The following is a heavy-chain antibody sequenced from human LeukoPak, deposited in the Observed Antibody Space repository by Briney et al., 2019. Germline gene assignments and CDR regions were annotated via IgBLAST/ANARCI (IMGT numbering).Heavy chain of an antibody. CDR3: AKDEDWGDVDPDVFDY. D-gene: IGHD3/OR15-3a*01. V-gene: IGHV3-23*01. Sequence: PGGSLRLSCAASGFTFSSYAMSWVRQAPGKGLEWVSAISGSGGSTYYADSVKGRFTISRDNSKNTLYLQMNSLRAEDTAVYYCAKDEDWGDVDPDVFDYWGQGTLVTVSS. J-gene: IGHJ4*02. CDR2: ISGSGGST. CDR1: GFTFSSYA.